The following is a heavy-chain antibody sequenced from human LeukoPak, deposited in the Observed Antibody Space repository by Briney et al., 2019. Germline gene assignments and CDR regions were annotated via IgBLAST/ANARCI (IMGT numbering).Heavy chain of an antibody. V-gene: IGHV4-34*01. CDR2: INHSGST. D-gene: IGHD3-3*01. J-gene: IGHJ6*03. CDR3: ARGKLYDFWSGYMRYYYYMDA. CDR1: GGSFSGYY. Sequence: SETLSLTCAVYGGSFSGYYWSWIRQPPGKGLERIGEINHSGSTNYNPSLKSRVTISVDTSKNQFSLKLSSVTAADTAVYYCARGKLYDFWSGYMRYYYYMDAWGKETTVTVSS.